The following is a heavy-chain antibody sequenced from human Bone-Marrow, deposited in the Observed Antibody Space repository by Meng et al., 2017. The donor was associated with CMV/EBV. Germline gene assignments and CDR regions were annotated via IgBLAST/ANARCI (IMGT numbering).Heavy chain of an antibody. Sequence: QLRLVQSGTEVKKPGASVKACCNASGYTFTSYDINSVRQAAGQGLEWMGWMNPNSGNTDYAQKFQGRVTMTRNISKSTAYMDLSSLRSEDTAVYYCATGVADFEYWGQGTLVTVSS. V-gene: IGHV1-8*01. J-gene: IGHJ4*02. CDR2: MNPNSGNT. CDR1: GYTFTSYD. D-gene: IGHD6-19*01. CDR3: ATGVADFEY.